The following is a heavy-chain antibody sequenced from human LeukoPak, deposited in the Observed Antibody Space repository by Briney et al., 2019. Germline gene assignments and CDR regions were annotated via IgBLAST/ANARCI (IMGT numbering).Heavy chain of an antibody. CDR3: VKRLSGENAFDF. D-gene: IGHD3-10*01. J-gene: IGHJ3*01. Sequence: PGGSLRLSCAASGFTFSSYGMHWVRQAPGKGLEWVSFIHYDVSNSYYTDSVKGRFTLSRDNSDNTLYLQMNSLRAEDTAVYYCVKRLSGENAFDFWGQGTMVTVSS. CDR2: IHYDVSNS. V-gene: IGHV3-30*02. CDR1: GFTFSSYG.